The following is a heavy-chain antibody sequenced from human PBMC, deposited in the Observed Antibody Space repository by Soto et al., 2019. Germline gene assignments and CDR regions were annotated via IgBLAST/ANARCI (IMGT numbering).Heavy chain of an antibody. Sequence: QVQLVESGGGVVQPGRSLRLSCAASGFTFSNYGMHWVRQAPGKGLEWVAVIWFDGSNEYYADFVKGRFRISRDNSKKMVDLQMTSLRAEDTAVYYCAREGINSAWFLDSWGQGTQVTVSS. V-gene: IGHV3-33*01. D-gene: IGHD6-19*01. CDR2: IWFDGSNE. J-gene: IGHJ4*02. CDR3: AREGINSAWFLDS. CDR1: GFTFSNYG.